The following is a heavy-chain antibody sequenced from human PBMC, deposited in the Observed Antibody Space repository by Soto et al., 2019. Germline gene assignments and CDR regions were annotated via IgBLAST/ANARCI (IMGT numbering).Heavy chain of an antibody. Sequence: XSVKVSCTASGYPFTSYGISWVRQAPGQGLEWMGWISAYNGNTNYAQKLQGRVTMTTDTSTSTAYMELRSLRSDDTAVYYCARDGRLLSKQSYYYYYGMDVWGQRTTVTVSS. CDR2: ISAYNGNT. J-gene: IGHJ6*02. D-gene: IGHD2-2*01. V-gene: IGHV1-18*01. CDR3: ARDGRLLSKQSYYYYYGMDV. CDR1: GYPFTSYG.